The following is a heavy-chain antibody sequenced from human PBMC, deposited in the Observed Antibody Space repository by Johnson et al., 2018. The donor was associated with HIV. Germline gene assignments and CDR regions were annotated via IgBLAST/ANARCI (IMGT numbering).Heavy chain of an antibody. CDR2: ISYDGSNK. Sequence: QVQLVESGGGVVQPGRSLRLSCAASGFTFSSYAMHWVRQAPGKGLEVVAVISYDGSNKYYADSVKGRFTISRDNSKNTVYLQMNNLRAEDTAVFYCEKGEVGGIVATIEPTFDIWGQGTMVTVSS. J-gene: IGHJ3*02. V-gene: IGHV3-30*04. D-gene: IGHD5-12*01. CDR1: GFTFSSYA. CDR3: EKGEVGGIVATIEPTFDI.